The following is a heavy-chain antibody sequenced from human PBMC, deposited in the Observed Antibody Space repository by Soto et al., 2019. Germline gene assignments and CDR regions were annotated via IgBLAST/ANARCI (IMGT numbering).Heavy chain of an antibody. V-gene: IGHV4-39*01. Sequence: SETLSLTCTVSGGSISSSSYYWGWIRQPPGRGLEWIGSIYFSGSTYYNPSLKSRVTMSVDTSKNQFSLRLSSVTAAGTAVYYCARHAGWNDGPDYSYFYMDVWGKGTTVTVSS. J-gene: IGHJ6*03. D-gene: IGHD1-1*01. CDR2: IYFSGST. CDR3: ARHAGWNDGPDYSYFYMDV. CDR1: GGSISSSSYY.